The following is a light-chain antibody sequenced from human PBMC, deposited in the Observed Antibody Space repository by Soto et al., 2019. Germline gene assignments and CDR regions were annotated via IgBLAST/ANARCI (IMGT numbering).Light chain of an antibody. V-gene: IGKV1-5*01. J-gene: IGKJ1*01. CDR3: QQYNSYSET. CDR1: QSISSY. Sequence: DIHMTQSPSSLSASVGDRVTITCRASQSISSYLTWYQQKPGKAPKLLIYAASSLESGVPSRFSGSGSGTEFTLTISSLQPDDFATYYCQQYNSYSETFGQGTKV. CDR2: AAS.